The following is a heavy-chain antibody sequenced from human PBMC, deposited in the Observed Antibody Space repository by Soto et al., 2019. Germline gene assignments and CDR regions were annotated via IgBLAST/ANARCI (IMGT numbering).Heavy chain of an antibody. J-gene: IGHJ4*02. CDR3: ASQYDYVWGSYRPDY. CDR2: ISSSSYI. CDR1: GFTFSSYS. D-gene: IGHD3-16*02. V-gene: IGHV3-21*01. Sequence: GSLRLSCAASGFTFSSYSMNWVRQAPGKGLEWVSSISSSSYIYYADSVKGRFTISRDSAKNSLYLQMNSLRAEDTAVYYCASQYDYVWGSYRPDYWGQGTLVTVSS.